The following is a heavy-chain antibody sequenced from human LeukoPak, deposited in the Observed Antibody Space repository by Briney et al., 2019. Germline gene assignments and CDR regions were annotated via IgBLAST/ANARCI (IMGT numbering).Heavy chain of an antibody. CDR3: ARLGYSRGEWFDP. Sequence: ASVKVSCKASGGTFSSYAISWVRQAPGQGLEWMGWMNPNSGNTGYAQKFQGRVTMTRNTSISTAYMELSSLRSEDTAVYYCARLGYSRGEWFDPWGQGTLVTVSS. J-gene: IGHJ5*02. D-gene: IGHD6-13*01. CDR1: GGTFSSYA. V-gene: IGHV1-8*02. CDR2: MNPNSGNT.